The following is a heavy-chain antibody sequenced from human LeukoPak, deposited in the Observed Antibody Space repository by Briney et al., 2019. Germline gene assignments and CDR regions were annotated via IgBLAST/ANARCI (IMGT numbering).Heavy chain of an antibody. CDR2: MKGDGSEK. CDR3: ARPAYTAAYDL. Sequence: GGSLRLSCAASGFTFSTYWMTWVRQAPGKGLEWVANMKGDGSEKHYVDSVKGRFTISRDNAKNSLYLQMNSLRAEDTAVYYCARPAYTAAYDLWGQGTMVTVSS. CDR1: GFTFSTYW. V-gene: IGHV3-7*01. D-gene: IGHD3-16*01. J-gene: IGHJ3*01.